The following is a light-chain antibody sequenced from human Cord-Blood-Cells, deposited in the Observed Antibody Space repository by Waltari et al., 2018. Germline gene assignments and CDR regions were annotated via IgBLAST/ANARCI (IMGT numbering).Light chain of an antibody. Sequence: SYVLTQPPSVSVAPGKTARITCGGNNSGSKRVHRYQQKPGQAPVLVLYYDSDRPSGIPERFSGSNSGNTATLTISRVEAGDEADYYCQVWDSSSDHPYVFGTGTKVTVL. CDR1: NSGSKR. CDR2: YDS. J-gene: IGLJ1*01. CDR3: QVWDSSSDHPYV. V-gene: IGLV3-21*04.